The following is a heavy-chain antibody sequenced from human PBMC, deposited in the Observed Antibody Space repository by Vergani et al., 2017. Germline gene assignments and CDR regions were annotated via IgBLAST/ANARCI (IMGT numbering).Heavy chain of an antibody. CDR1: GFTFSSYA. J-gene: IGHJ4*02. CDR3: ASAPIVVVPAGTPEFDY. CDR2: ISYDGSNK. V-gene: IGHV3-30*07. Sequence: QVQLVESGGGVVQPGRSLRLSCAASGFTFSSYAMHWVRQAPGKGLEWVAVISYDGSNKYYADSVKGRFTISRDNAKNSLYLQRNSLRAEDTAVYYCASAPIVVVPAGTPEFDYWGQGTLVTVSS. D-gene: IGHD2-2*01.